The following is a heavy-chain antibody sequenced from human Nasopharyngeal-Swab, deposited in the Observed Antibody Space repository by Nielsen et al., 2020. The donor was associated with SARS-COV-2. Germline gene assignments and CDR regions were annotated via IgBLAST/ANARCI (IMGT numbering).Heavy chain of an antibody. V-gene: IGHV4-34*01. J-gene: IGHJ3*02. D-gene: IGHD4-17*01. CDR3: ARDYGDYVAAFDI. CDR2: INHSGST. CDR1: GGSFSGYY. Sequence: SETLSLTYAVYGGSFSGYYWSWIRQPPGKGLEWIGEINHSGSTNYNPSLKSRVTISVDTSKNQFSLKLSSVTAADTAVYYCARDYGDYVAAFDIWGQGTMVTVSS.